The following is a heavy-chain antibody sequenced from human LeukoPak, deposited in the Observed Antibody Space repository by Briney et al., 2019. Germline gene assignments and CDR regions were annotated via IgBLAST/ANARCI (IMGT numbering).Heavy chain of an antibody. Sequence: GGSLRLSCAVSGFPFSSYEMHWVRQAPGKGLEWVSLISSSGSTIYFADSVKGRFTISRDNAKNSPYLQMNSLRAEDTAVYYCARLFHTADYWGQGALVTVSS. D-gene: IGHD2-21*01. CDR2: ISSSGSTI. CDR1: GFPFSSYE. J-gene: IGHJ4*02. V-gene: IGHV3-48*03. CDR3: ARLFHTADY.